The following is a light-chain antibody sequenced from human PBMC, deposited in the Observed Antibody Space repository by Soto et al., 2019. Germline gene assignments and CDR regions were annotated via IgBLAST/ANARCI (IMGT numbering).Light chain of an antibody. CDR2: EAS. J-gene: IGLJ2*01. CDR3: SSYAGSSSLV. V-gene: IGLV2-23*01. Sequence: QSALTQPASVSGSPGQSVTISCTGTSSDVGGYYLVSWYQHHPGKAPKLMIYEASKRPSGISDRFSGSKSGNTASLTISGLQAEDEADYYCSSYAGSSSLVFGGGTQLTVL. CDR1: SSDVGGYYL.